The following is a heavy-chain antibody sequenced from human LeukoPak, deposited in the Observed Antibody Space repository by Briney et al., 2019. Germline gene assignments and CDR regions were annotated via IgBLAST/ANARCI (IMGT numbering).Heavy chain of an antibody. CDR2: IYRDGSFT. CDR3: ARVYETNGYLY. J-gene: IGHJ4*02. V-gene: IGHV3-74*01. D-gene: IGHD3-22*01. Sequence: GGSLRLSCAASGFTFSNFWMHWVRQAPGKGLVWVALIYRDGSFTSYADSVKGRFTISRDNAKNTVYLQMNSLRAEDTAVYYCARVYETNGYLYWGKGSLVTVSS. CDR1: GFTFSNFW.